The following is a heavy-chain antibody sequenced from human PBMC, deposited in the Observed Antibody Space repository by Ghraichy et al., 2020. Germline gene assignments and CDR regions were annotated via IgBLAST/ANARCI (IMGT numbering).Heavy chain of an antibody. CDR2: FDPEDGET. CDR1: GYTLTELS. V-gene: IGHV1-24*01. Sequence: ASVKVSCKVSGYTLTELSMHWVRQAPGKGLEWMGGFDPEDGETIYAQKFQGRVTMTEDTSTDTAYMELSSLRSEDTAVYYCATARRSTTVTTLTPFDYWGQGTLVTVSS. D-gene: IGHD4-17*01. CDR3: ATARRSTTVTTLTPFDY. J-gene: IGHJ4*02.